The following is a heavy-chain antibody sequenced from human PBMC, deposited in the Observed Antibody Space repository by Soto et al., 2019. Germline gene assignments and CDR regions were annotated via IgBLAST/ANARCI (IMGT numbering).Heavy chain of an antibody. CDR3: AKCMQAYWNYDAHHI. D-gene: IGHD1-7*01. CDR1: GFTFSTYS. Sequence: PGGSLRLSCAASGFTFSTYSMTWVRHAPGKGLEWVAHITATGGNTYYADSVRGRFTISRDTSGNTLYLQMNSLRAEDTALYYCAKCMQAYWNYDAHHIWGQGTMVTVSS. J-gene: IGHJ3*02. V-gene: IGHV3-23*01. CDR2: ITATGGNT.